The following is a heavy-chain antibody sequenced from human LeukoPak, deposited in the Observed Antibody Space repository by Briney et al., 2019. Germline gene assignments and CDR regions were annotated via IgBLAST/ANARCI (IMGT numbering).Heavy chain of an antibody. CDR3: ARLWFGEPY. Sequence: GGSLRLSCAASGFTVSSNYMNWVRQAPGKGLEWVSVIYSGGSTYYADSVKGRFTISRDNSKNTVYVQMNSLRAEDTAVYYCARLWFGEPYWGQGTLVTASS. V-gene: IGHV3-66*01. CDR2: IYSGGST. CDR1: GFTVSSNY. D-gene: IGHD3-10*01. J-gene: IGHJ4*02.